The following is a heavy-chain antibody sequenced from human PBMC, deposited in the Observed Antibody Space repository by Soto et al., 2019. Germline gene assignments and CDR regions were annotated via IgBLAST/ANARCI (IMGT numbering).Heavy chain of an antibody. CDR2: IYYSGST. Sequence: QVQLQESGPGLVKPSQTLSLTCTVSGGSISSGGYYWSWIRQHPGKGLEWIGYIYYSGSTYYNPSLKSRVTISVDTSKNQFPLKLSSVTAADTAVYYCARDRPYCSGGSCYSLFDYWGQGTLVTVSS. J-gene: IGHJ4*02. CDR3: ARDRPYCSGGSCYSLFDY. CDR1: GGSISSGGYY. D-gene: IGHD2-15*01. V-gene: IGHV4-31*03.